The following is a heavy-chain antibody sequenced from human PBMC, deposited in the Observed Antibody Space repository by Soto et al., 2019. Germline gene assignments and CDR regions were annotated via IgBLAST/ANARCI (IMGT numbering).Heavy chain of an antibody. V-gene: IGHV3-21*01. Sequence: KPGGSLRLSCAASGFTFSSYSMNWVRQAPGKGLEWVSSISSSSSYIYYADSVKGRFTISRDNAKNSLYLQMNSLRAEDTAVYYCARDSPRTDYACDYWGQGTLVTVSS. CDR2: ISSSSSYI. D-gene: IGHD4-17*01. J-gene: IGHJ4*02. CDR3: ARDSPRTDYACDY. CDR1: GFTFSSYS.